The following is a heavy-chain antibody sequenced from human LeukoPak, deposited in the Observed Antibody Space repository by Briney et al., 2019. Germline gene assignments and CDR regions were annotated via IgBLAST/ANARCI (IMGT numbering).Heavy chain of an antibody. CDR3: ARGAIFVGGVGAQDY. CDR1: GFTFSSYS. Sequence: GGSLRLSCAASGFTFSSYSMNWVRQAPGKGLEWVSYISSSSSTIYYADSVKGRFTISRDNAKNSLYLQMNSLRDEDTAVYYCARGAIFVGGVGAQDYWGQGTLVTVSS. CDR2: ISSSSSTI. D-gene: IGHD1-26*01. V-gene: IGHV3-48*02. J-gene: IGHJ4*02.